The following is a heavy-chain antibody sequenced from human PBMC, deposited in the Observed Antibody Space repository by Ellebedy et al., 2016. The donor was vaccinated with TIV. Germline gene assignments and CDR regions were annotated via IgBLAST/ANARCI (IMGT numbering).Heavy chain of an antibody. Sequence: GGSLRLSXAASGFTLSDSWMSWIRQAPGKGLEWVSYISNSGGSIYYADSVKGRFTISRDSAKNSLYLQMNSLRADDTAVYFCARFPSAWYFDLWGRGTLVTVSP. CDR1: GFTLSDSW. CDR3: ARFPSAWYFDL. CDR2: ISNSGGSI. V-gene: IGHV3-11*01. J-gene: IGHJ2*01. D-gene: IGHD3-3*01.